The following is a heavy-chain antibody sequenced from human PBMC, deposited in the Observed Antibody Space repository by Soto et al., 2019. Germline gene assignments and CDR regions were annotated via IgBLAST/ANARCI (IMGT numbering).Heavy chain of an antibody. D-gene: IGHD3-22*01. CDR3: FFFYSSGYHRGVFSF. CDR1: GYTFTSYG. Sequence: GASVKVSCKASGYTFTSYGISWVRQASGQGLEWMGWISAYNGNTNYAQKLQGRVTMTTDTSTSTAYMELRSLRSDDTAVYYCFFFYSSGYHRGVFSFCGQGSLVTGSS. V-gene: IGHV1-18*01. CDR2: ISAYNGNT. J-gene: IGHJ4*02.